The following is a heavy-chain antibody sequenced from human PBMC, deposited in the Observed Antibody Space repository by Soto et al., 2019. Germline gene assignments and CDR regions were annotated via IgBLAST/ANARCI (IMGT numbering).Heavy chain of an antibody. CDR3: ARGIHNGFDY. Sequence: QVQLVQSGAEVKKPGASVKVSCKASGYTFTSFDINWVRQATGQGLEWMGWMSPYSGYTDYAQKFQGRVTMTTNTSISTVYMEPSSLTSEDTAVYYCARGIHNGFDYWGQGTLVTVSS. V-gene: IGHV1-8*01. CDR1: GYTFTSFD. D-gene: IGHD1-20*01. CDR2: MSPYSGYT. J-gene: IGHJ4*02.